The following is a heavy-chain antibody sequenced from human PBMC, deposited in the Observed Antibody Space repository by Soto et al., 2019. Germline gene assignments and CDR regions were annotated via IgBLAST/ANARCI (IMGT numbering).Heavy chain of an antibody. CDR1: GYTFTSYG. D-gene: IGHD3-3*01. J-gene: IGHJ4*02. V-gene: IGHV1-18*01. Sequence: ASVKVSCKASGYTFTSYGISWVRRAPGQGLEWMGWISAYNGNTNYAQKLQGRVTMTTDTSTSTAYMELRSLRSDDTAVYYCARDSSDFWRAPFDYWGQGTLVPSPQ. CDR2: ISAYNGNT. CDR3: ARDSSDFWRAPFDY.